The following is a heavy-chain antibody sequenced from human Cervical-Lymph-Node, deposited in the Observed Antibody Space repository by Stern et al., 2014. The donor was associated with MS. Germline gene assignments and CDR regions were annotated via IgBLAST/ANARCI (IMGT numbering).Heavy chain of an antibody. CDR1: GHTLTEIS. V-gene: IGHV1-24*01. CDR3: TTTEFDP. CDR2: LDPADGET. Sequence: VQLVESGAEVKKPGTSVKVSCRVSGHTLTEISIHWVRQTPGKGLEWMGGLDPADGETIYAQNFQGRVTMTEDTSTDTAYMELSSLRSDDTDVYYCTTTEFDPWGQGTLVTVSS. J-gene: IGHJ5*02.